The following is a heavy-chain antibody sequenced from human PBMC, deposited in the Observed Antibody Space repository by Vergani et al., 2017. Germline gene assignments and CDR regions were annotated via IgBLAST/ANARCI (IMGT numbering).Heavy chain of an antibody. Sequence: QVQLQESGPGPVEPSETLSLTCSVSGYSIGSGFYWAWIRQSPGEGLQWLTSIHNRGKTYHNPSLKSRVSVSLDTSKNRFSLNLTSVTATDTAVYYCARSQGDYWYFDLWGPGSLVTVSS. CDR2: IHNRGKT. CDR1: GYSIGSGFY. D-gene: IGHD2-21*01. CDR3: ARSQGDYWYFDL. J-gene: IGHJ2*01. V-gene: IGHV4-38-2*01.